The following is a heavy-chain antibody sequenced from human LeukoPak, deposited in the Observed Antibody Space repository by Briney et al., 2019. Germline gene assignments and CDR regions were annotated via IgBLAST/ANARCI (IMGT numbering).Heavy chain of an antibody. D-gene: IGHD5-24*01. CDR3: ANTRDGYNGNYFDY. V-gene: IGHV1-46*01. Sequence: ASVKVSCKASGYTFTTYYMHWVRQAPGQGLGWVGLINPSGGSTTYAQKFQGRVTMTRDTSTSTVYMELSSLRSEDTAVYYCANTRDGYNGNYFDYWGQGTLVTVSS. CDR1: GYTFTTYY. CDR2: INPSGGST. J-gene: IGHJ4*02.